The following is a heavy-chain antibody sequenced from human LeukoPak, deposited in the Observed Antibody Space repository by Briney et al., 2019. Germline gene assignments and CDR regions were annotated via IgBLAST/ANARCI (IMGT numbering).Heavy chain of an antibody. CDR1: RFTFSSYW. J-gene: IGHJ4*02. CDR3: TRGGWLPDY. D-gene: IGHD5-12*01. Sequence: GGSLRLSCASSRFTFSSYWMSWVRQAPGKGLEWVANIHQDGGEKYYVDSVKGRFTISRDNAKNSLYLQMNSLRVEDTAIYYCTRGGWLPDYWGQGTLVTVSS. V-gene: IGHV3-7*01. CDR2: IHQDGGEK.